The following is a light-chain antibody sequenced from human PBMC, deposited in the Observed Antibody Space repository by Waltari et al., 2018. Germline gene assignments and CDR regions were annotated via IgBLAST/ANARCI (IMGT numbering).Light chain of an antibody. CDR3: SSYTSSSSWV. CDR1: SSDVGGYNY. V-gene: IGLV2-14*01. Sequence: QSALTQPASVSGSPGQSITISCTGTSSDVGGYNYVSWYQQHPGKAPKLMIYDVSNRPSGVSNCCSGSKSGNTASLTISGLQAEDEADYYCSSYTSSSSWVFGGGTKLTVL. CDR2: DVS. J-gene: IGLJ3*02.